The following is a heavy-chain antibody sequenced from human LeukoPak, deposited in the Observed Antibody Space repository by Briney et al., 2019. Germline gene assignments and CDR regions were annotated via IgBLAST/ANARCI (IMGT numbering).Heavy chain of an antibody. D-gene: IGHD6-13*01. J-gene: IGHJ5*02. CDR2: IIPIFGTA. Sequence: GASVKVSCKAAGGTFSSYAISLVRQAPGQGLEWMGGIIPIFGTANYAQKFQGRVTITADESTSTAYMELSSLRSEDTAVYYCASASSSYDWFDPWGQGTLVTVSS. CDR1: GGTFSSYA. V-gene: IGHV1-69*13. CDR3: ASASSSYDWFDP.